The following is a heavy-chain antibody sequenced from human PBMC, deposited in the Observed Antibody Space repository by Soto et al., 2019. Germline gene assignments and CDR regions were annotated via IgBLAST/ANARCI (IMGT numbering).Heavy chain of an antibody. Sequence: QLQLQESGPGLVKPSETLSLTCTVSGGSISSSDHYWSWIRQPPGKGLEWIANINYVGPTYYNPALMSRRTISVDTSKNQFSLKLNSVTAADTAVYSCARYSTSSRLGKYYFDYWGQGTLVIVSS. J-gene: IGHJ4*02. CDR2: INYVGPT. CDR3: ARYSTSSRLGKYYFDY. D-gene: IGHD6-6*01. CDR1: GGSISSSDHY. V-gene: IGHV4-39*01.